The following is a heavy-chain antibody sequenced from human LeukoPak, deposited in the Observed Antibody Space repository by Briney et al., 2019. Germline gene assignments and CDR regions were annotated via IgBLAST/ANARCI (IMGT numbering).Heavy chain of an antibody. CDR1: GYSFTGHC. CDR2: INPKSGGT. CDR3: ARNLWFGESSDAFDM. V-gene: IGHV1-2*02. J-gene: IGHJ3*02. Sequence: ASVKVSCKASGYSFTGHCMHWVRQAPGQGLEWMGWINPKSGGTNYAQKLQGRVTMTRDTSISTAYMDMSSLRSDDTAVYYCARNLWFGESSDAFDMWGQGTMVTVSS. D-gene: IGHD3-10*01.